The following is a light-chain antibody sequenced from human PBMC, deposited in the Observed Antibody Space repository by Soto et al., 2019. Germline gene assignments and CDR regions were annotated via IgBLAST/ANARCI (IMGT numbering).Light chain of an antibody. V-gene: IGLV2-8*01. CDR3: SSYAATNNYV. CDR1: SSDFGGYNF. Sequence: QSVLTQPPSASGSPGQSVTISCTGTSSDFGGYNFVSWYQQHPGKAPQLIIYEVTKRPSGVPDRFSGSKSGNTASLTVSGLQAEDEADYYCSSYAATNNYVFGSGTQLTVL. J-gene: IGLJ1*01. CDR2: EVT.